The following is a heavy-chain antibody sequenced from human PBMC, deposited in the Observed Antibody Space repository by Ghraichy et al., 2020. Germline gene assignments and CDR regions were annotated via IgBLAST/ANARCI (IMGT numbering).Heavy chain of an antibody. Sequence: GGSLRLSCAASGFTFSDYYMSWIRQAPGKGLEWVSYISSSSSYTNYADSVKGRFTISRDNAKNSLYLQMNSLRAEDTAVYYCASQHGIAAAGTLDYWGQGTLVTVSS. J-gene: IGHJ4*02. CDR3: ASQHGIAAAGTLDY. V-gene: IGHV3-11*06. CDR1: GFTFSDYY. CDR2: ISSSSSYT. D-gene: IGHD6-13*01.